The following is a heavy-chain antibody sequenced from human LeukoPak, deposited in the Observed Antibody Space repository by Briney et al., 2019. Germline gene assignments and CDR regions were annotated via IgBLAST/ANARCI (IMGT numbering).Heavy chain of an antibody. D-gene: IGHD3-22*01. J-gene: IGHJ4*02. CDR1: GFSLSSSG. Sequence: GGSLRLPCAASGFSLSSSGMHWVRQAPGKGLEWVAFIRHDGSDKYYADSVKGRFTISRDNSKNTLYLQMSSLRAEDTAVYYCARDRNYYDSSGYPVPGYYFDYWGQGTLVTVSS. V-gene: IGHV3-30*02. CDR3: ARDRNYYDSSGYPVPGYYFDY. CDR2: IRHDGSDK.